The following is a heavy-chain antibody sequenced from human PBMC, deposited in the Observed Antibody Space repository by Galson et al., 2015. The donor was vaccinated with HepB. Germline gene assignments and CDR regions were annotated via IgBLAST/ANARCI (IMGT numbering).Heavy chain of an antibody. CDR2: ISAYNGNT. D-gene: IGHD3-22*01. CDR1: GYTFTSYG. J-gene: IGHJ4*02. CDR3: ARRVRYYYDSSGCAHFDY. Sequence: SVKVSCKASGYTFTSYGISWVRQAPGQGLEWMGWISAYNGNTNYAQKLQGRVTMTTDTSTSTAYMELRSLRSDDTAVYYCARRVRYYYDSSGCAHFDYWGQGTLVTVSS. V-gene: IGHV1-18*04.